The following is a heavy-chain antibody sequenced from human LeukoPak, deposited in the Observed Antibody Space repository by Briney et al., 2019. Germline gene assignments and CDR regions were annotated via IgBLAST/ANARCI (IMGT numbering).Heavy chain of an antibody. CDR1: GFTFSSYW. Sequence: PGGSLRLSCVASGFTFSSYWMSWVRQAPGKGLEWVANIKQDGSEKYYVDSVKGRFTISRDNAKNSLYLQMNSLRAEHTAVYYCARDSVNDYGDYVAYFDYWGQGTLVTVSS. CDR2: IKQDGSEK. V-gene: IGHV3-7*05. D-gene: IGHD4-17*01. CDR3: ARDSVNDYGDYVAYFDY. J-gene: IGHJ4*02.